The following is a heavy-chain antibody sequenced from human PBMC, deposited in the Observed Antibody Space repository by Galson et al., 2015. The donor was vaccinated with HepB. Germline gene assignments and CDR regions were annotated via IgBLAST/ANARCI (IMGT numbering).Heavy chain of an antibody. CDR2: ISGSGGST. CDR1: GFTFSSYA. CDR3: ARDRGGYDYATFDY. D-gene: IGHD5-12*01. V-gene: IGHV3-23*01. J-gene: IGHJ4*02. Sequence: SLRLSCAASGFTFSSYAMSWVRRAPGKGLEWVSAISGSGGSTYYPDSVKGGFTISRDNSKNTLYLQMNSLRAGDTAVYYCARDRGGYDYATFDYWGQGTLVTVSS.